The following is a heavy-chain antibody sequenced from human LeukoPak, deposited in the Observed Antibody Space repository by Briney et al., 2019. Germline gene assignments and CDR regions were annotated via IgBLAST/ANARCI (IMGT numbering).Heavy chain of an antibody. CDR1: GFTFSSYS. J-gene: IGHJ4*02. Sequence: PGGSLRLSCAASGFTFSSYSMNWVRQAPGKGLEWVSSISSSSSYIYYADSVKGRFTISRDNAKNSLYLQINSLRAEDTAVYYCARGTGHPWPYYFDYWGQGTLVTVSS. CDR3: ARGTGHPWPYYFDY. V-gene: IGHV3-21*01. CDR2: ISSSSSYI. D-gene: IGHD1-14*01.